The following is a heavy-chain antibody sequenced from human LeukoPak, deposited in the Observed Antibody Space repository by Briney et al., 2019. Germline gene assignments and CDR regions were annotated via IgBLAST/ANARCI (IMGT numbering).Heavy chain of an antibody. CDR3: ARDGGGGRYCSSTSCPLAGTVYYYMDV. CDR2: ISSSSSYI. CDR1: GFTFSSYS. Sequence: PGGSLRLSSAASGFTFSSYSMNWVRQAPGKGLEWVSSISSSSSYIYYADSVKGRFTISRDNPKNSLYLQMNSLRAEDTAVYYCARDGGGGRYCSSTSCPLAGTVYYYMDVWGKGTTVTVSS. D-gene: IGHD2-2*01. V-gene: IGHV3-21*01. J-gene: IGHJ6*03.